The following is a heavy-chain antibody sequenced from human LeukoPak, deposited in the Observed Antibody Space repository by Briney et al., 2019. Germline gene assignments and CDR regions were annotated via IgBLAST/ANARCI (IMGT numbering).Heavy chain of an antibody. CDR3: AKNREGYSKLD. CDR2: ISDDASHK. J-gene: IGHJ4*02. V-gene: IGHV3-30*18. CDR1: GFSFSNYG. D-gene: IGHD6-13*01. Sequence: GGSLRLSCVGSGFSFSNYGMHWVRQAPGKGLEWVAVISDDASHKYYADSVKGRFTISRGNSKNTLYLQMDSLRLEDTAVFYCAKNREGYSKLDWGQGTLVTVSS.